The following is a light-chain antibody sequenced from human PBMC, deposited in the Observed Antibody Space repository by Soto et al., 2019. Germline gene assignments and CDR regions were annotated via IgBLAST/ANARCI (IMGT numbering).Light chain of an antibody. CDR2: GAS. Sequence: EIAFTHTPGTLTMSPGERATLSRRASQSVSNNYLASYQQKPGQAPRRLSYGASNRATGIPDRFSGSGSGTDFTPTISRLEQEDFAVYYCQQYGSSGTFGQGSKV. J-gene: IGKJ1*01. V-gene: IGKV3-20*01. CDR3: QQYGSSGT. CDR1: QSVSNNY.